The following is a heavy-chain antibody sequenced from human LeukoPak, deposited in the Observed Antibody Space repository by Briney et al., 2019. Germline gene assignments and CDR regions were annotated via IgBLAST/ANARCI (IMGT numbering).Heavy chain of an antibody. D-gene: IGHD3-10*01. CDR1: GFTVSSNY. CDR2: IYSGGST. CDR3: TRDESFYGSGRYY. Sequence: GGSLRLSCAASGFTVSSNYMSWVRQAPGKALECVSVIYSGGSTYYADSVTGRFTISRDNSKNTLYLQMNSLRAEDTAVYYCTRDESFYGSGRYYWGQGTLVTVSS. J-gene: IGHJ4*02. V-gene: IGHV3-53*01.